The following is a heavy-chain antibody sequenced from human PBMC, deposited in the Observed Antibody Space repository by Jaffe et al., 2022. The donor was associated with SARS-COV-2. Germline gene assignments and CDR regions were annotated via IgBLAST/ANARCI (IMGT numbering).Heavy chain of an antibody. CDR1: GGSISSGGYS. Sequence: QLQLQESGSGLVKPSQTLSLTCAVSGGSISSGGYSWSWIRQPPGKGLEWIGYIYHSGSTYYNPSLKSRVTISVDRSKNQFSLKLSSVTAADTAVYYCARSEGIAVAGALDYWGQGTLVTVSS. D-gene: IGHD6-19*01. J-gene: IGHJ4*02. CDR3: ARSEGIAVAGALDY. CDR2: IYHSGST. V-gene: IGHV4-30-2*01.